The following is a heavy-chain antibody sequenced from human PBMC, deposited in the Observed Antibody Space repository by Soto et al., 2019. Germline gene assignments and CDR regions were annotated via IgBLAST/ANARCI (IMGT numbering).Heavy chain of an antibody. CDR3: ARGSDDSYAGFFGMDV. CDR2: IIPFSGTV. Sequence: ASVKVSCKASGGSFMSQAISWVRQAPGQGPEWMGGIIPFSGTVTYTQRFQGRLTLTADEPTKTAYMELSSLRSEDTAVYYCARGSDDSYAGFFGMDVWGQGTKVTVSS. J-gene: IGHJ6*02. D-gene: IGHD3-16*01. V-gene: IGHV1-69*13. CDR1: GGSFMSQA.